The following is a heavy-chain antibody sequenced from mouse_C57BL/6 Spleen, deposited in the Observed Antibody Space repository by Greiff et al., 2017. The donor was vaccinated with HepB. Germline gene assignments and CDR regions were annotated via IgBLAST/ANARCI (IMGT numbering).Heavy chain of an antibody. D-gene: IGHD3-3*01. J-gene: IGHJ1*03. CDR1: GFSFNTYA. Sequence: EVMLVESGGGLVQPKGSLKLSCAASGFSFNTYAMNWVRQAPGKGLEWVARIRSKSNNYATYYADSVKDRFTISRDDSESMLYLQMNNLKTEDTAMYYCVRHRGYGYFDVWGTGTTVTVSS. V-gene: IGHV10-1*01. CDR2: IRSKSNNYAT. CDR3: VRHRGYGYFDV.